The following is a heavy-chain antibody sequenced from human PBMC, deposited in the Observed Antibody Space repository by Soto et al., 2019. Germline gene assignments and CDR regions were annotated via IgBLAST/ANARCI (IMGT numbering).Heavy chain of an antibody. V-gene: IGHV3-33*01. CDR2: IWYDGSNK. CDR1: GFTFSSYG. J-gene: IGHJ4*02. D-gene: IGHD6-19*01. Sequence: VQLVESGGGVVQPGRSLRLSCAASGFTFSSYGMHWVRQAPGKGLEWVAVIWYDGSNKYYADSVKGRFTISRDNSKNTLYLQMNSLRAEDTAVYYCARDKWVAVALFDYWGQGTLVTVSS. CDR3: ARDKWVAVALFDY.